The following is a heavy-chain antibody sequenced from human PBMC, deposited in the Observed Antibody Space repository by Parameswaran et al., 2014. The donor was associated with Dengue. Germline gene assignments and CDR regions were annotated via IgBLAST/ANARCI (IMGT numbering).Heavy chain of an antibody. CDR2: IGTAGDT. J-gene: IGHJ6*02. V-gene: IGHV3-13*01. CDR1: GFTFSSYD. Sequence: GGSLRLSCAASGFTFSSYDMHWVRQATGKGLEWVSAIGTAGDTYYPGSVKGRFTISRENAKNSLYLQMNSLRAGDTAVYYCARDRHYYDSSGYYSYGMDVWGQGTTVTVSS. D-gene: IGHD3-22*01. CDR3: ARDRHYYDSSGYYSYGMDV.